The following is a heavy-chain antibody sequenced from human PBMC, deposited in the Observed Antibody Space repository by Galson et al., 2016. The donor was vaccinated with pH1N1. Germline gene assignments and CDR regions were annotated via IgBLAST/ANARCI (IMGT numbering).Heavy chain of an antibody. CDR1: RGSISDKDYS. D-gene: IGHD2-8*01. CDR2: ISHTGST. CDR3: ARLTGVFETADAFDI. J-gene: IGHJ3*02. V-gene: IGHV4-30-2*01. Sequence: TLSLTCTLSRGSISDKDYSWSWIRQPPGKGLEWIGYISHTGSTCFNPSLKSRLTISLGGSRMQFSLKLTSVTAADTAVYYCARLTGVFETADAFDIWGQGTTVTVSS.